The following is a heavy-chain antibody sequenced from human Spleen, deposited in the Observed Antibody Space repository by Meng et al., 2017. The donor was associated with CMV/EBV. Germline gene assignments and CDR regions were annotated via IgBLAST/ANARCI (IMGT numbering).Heavy chain of an antibody. CDR3: AKDAANYFEAGGYFDS. J-gene: IGHJ4*02. V-gene: IGHV3-23*03. Sequence: GESLKISCAASGFTVSSNYMNWVRQAPGKGLEWVSVIYGGGISTYYADSVKGRFTISRDDSKNTFYLQLSSLRAEDTAIYYCAKDAANYFEAGGYFDSWGQGTLVTVSS. CDR1: GFTVSSNY. CDR2: IYGGGIST. D-gene: IGHD3-9*01.